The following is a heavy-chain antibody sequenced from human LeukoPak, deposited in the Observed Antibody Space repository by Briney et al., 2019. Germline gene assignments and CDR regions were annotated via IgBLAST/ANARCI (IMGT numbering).Heavy chain of an antibody. CDR2: TNAGNGYT. CDR3: AADVAYYYDSSGYDEKYGMDV. J-gene: IGHJ6*02. CDR1: GYTFSSHG. V-gene: IGHV1-3*01. D-gene: IGHD3-22*01. Sequence: GASVKVSCKASGYTFSSHGIYWVRQAPGQGLEWMGWTNAGNGYTKYSQQFQGRVTITSDTSASTAYMELSSLRSEDTAVYYCAADVAYYYDSSGYDEKYGMDVWGQGTTVTVSS.